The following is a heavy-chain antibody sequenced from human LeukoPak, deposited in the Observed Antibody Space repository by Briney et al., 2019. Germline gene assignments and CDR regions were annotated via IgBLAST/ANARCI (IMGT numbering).Heavy chain of an antibody. CDR2: IYYTGST. Sequence: SETLSLTCTVSGGSFSSSYWSWVRQPPGEGLEWIAYIYYTGSTNYNPSLKGRVTISLDTSKNQFSLKLSSVTAADTAVYYCARGTSGSYYGVWFDPWGQGTLVTVSS. V-gene: IGHV4-59*01. J-gene: IGHJ5*02. D-gene: IGHD1-26*01. CDR3: ARGTSGSYYGVWFDP. CDR1: GGSFSSSY.